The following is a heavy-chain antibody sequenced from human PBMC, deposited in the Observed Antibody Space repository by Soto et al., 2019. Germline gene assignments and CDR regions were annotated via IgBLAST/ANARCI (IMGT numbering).Heavy chain of an antibody. CDR2: IYYSGDT. J-gene: IGHJ5*01. CDR1: GGSIGSGDYY. CDR3: AREVSPNSRGWYTVLVRRFDS. D-gene: IGHD6-19*01. V-gene: IGHV4-31*03. Sequence: AQLQESGPGLVKPSQTLSITCTVSGGSIGSGDYYWSWIRQHPGKGLEWIGYIYYSGDTYYNPSLQSRVTISVDTPKNQFSLKLTSVTAADTAVYYCAREVSPNSRGWYTVLVRRFDSWGQGTLVTVSS.